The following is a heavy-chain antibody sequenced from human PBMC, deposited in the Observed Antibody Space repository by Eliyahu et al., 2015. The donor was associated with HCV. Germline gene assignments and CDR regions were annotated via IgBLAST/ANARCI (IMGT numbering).Heavy chain of an antibody. CDR1: GGXITTYY. CDR3: ASGGGGIAVAGTGGWFDP. J-gene: IGHJ5*02. Sequence: QVQLQESGPGLVKPSETLSLTCTVXGGXITTYYXGWIRQPPGKGLXWIGYIHYSGSTNYNPXLKSRVTISLDTSKNQFSXKLTSVTAADTAVYFCASGGGGIAVAGTGGWFDPWGQGTLVTVSS. D-gene: IGHD6-19*01. CDR2: IHYSGST. V-gene: IGHV4-59*01.